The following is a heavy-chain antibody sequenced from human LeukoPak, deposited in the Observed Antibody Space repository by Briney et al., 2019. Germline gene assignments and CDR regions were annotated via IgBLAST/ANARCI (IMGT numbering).Heavy chain of an antibody. CDR3: ARGVEYSSSSGLGY. J-gene: IGHJ4*02. D-gene: IGHD6-6*01. CDR1: GGSISSYY. V-gene: IGHV4-59*01. CDR2: IYYSGST. Sequence: SETLSLTCTVSGGSISSYYWGWIRQPPGKGLEWIGYIYYSGSTNYNPSLKSRVTISVDTSKNQFSLKLSSVTAADTAVYYCARGVEYSSSSGLGYWGQGTLVTVSS.